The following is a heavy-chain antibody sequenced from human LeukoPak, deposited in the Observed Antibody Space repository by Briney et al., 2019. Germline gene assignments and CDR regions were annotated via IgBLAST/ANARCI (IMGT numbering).Heavy chain of an antibody. CDR2: INHSGST. Sequence: SETLSLTCTVSGGSISSSSYYWGWIRQPPGKGLEWIGEINHSGSTNYNPSLKSRVTISVDTSKNQFSLKLSSVTAADTAVYYCARGCRLSGDYYDSSGYYERRDAFDIWGQGTMVTVSS. J-gene: IGHJ3*02. CDR1: GGSISSSSYY. V-gene: IGHV4-39*07. D-gene: IGHD3-22*01. CDR3: ARGCRLSGDYYDSSGYYERRDAFDI.